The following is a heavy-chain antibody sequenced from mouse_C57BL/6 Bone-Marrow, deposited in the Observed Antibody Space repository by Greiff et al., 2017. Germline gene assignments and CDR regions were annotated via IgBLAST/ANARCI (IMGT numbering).Heavy chain of an antibody. V-gene: IGHV14-4*01. CDR3: TTLDWYFDV. CDR1: GFNIKDDY. Sequence: DVQLVESGAELVRPGASVKLSCTASGFNIKDDYMHWVKQRPEQGLEWIGWIDPENGDTEYASKLQGKATITADTSSNTAYLQLSSLTSEDTAVYYCTTLDWYFDVWGTGTTVTGSS. CDR2: IDPENGDT. J-gene: IGHJ1*03.